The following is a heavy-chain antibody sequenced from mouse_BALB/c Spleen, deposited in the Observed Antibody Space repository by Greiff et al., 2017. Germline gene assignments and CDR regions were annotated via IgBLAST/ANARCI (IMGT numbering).Heavy chain of an antibody. V-gene: IGHV5-6*01. CDR3: ARRYGRAWFAY. J-gene: IGHJ3*01. CDR1: GFTFSSYG. D-gene: IGHD2-14*01. CDR2: ISSGGSYT. Sequence: EVQLVESGGDLVKPGGSLKLSCAASGFTFSSYGMSWVRQTPDKRLEWVATISSGGSYTYYPDSVKGRFTISRDNAKNTLYLQMSSLKSEDTAMYYCARRYGRAWFAYWGQGTLVTVSA.